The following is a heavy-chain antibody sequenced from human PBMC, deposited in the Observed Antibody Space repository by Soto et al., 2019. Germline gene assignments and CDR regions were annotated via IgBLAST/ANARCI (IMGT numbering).Heavy chain of an antibody. Sequence: GGSLRLSCAASKSIFTGYVMHWVRQTPGKGLEWVAVIRFDGTDEHYADSVKGRFTISRDNSKNTLYLQMNSLRAEDTAVYYCAKSSYRNGQRNYGMDVWGQGTTVTVSS. D-gene: IGHD2-8*01. CDR3: AKSSYRNGQRNYGMDV. CDR1: KSIFTGYV. CDR2: IRFDGTDE. J-gene: IGHJ6*02. V-gene: IGHV3-30*02.